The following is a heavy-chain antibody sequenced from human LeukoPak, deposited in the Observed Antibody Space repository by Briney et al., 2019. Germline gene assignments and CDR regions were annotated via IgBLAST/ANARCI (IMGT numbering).Heavy chain of an antibody. CDR2: IYHSGST. V-gene: IGHV4-38-2*01. Sequence: SETLSLTCAVSGYYISSGYYWGWIRQPPGKGLEWIGSIYHSGSTYYNPSLKSRVTISVDTSKNQFSLKLSSVTAADTAVYYCARMTEYSSSADAFDIWGQGTMVTVSS. CDR3: ARMTEYSSSADAFDI. J-gene: IGHJ3*02. CDR1: GYYISSGYY. D-gene: IGHD6-6*01.